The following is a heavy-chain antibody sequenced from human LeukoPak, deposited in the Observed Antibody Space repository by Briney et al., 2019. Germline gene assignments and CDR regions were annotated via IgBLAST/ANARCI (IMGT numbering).Heavy chain of an antibody. CDR2: IYTSGST. D-gene: IGHD6-13*01. Sequence: MASETLSLPCTVSGVSISSYYWIWLRQPAGKALEWFGRIYTSGSTNYNPTLKSRVTMSVDTSKNQFSLKLNSVTAADTAVYYCARGGHSSWTYYYYYYYMDVWGKGTTVTVSS. J-gene: IGHJ6*03. CDR1: GVSISSYY. CDR3: ARGGHSSWTYYYYYYYMDV. V-gene: IGHV4-4*07.